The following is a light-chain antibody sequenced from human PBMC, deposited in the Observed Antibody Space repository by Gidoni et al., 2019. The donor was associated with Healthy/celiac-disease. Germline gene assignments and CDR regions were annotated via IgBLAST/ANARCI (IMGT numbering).Light chain of an antibody. CDR2: DAS. CDR3: QQYDNLRYT. V-gene: IGKV1-33*01. Sequence: DIQMTQSPSSLSASVGDRVTITCQASQDMSNYLNWYQQKPWKAPKLLIYDASNLETGVPSRFSESGSGTDFTFTISSLQPEDIATYYCQQYDNLRYTFGQGTKLEIK. J-gene: IGKJ2*01. CDR1: QDMSNY.